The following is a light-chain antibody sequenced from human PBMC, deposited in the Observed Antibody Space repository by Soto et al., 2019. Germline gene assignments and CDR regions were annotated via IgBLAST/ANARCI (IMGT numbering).Light chain of an antibody. CDR3: CSYAGSSTVI. Sequence: QSALTQPASVSGFPGQSITISCTGTSSDVGTYNLVSWYQQHPGKAPKLMIYEGGKRPSGVSNRFSGSKSGNTASLTISGLQAEDEADYYCCSYAGSSTVIFGGGTQLTVL. J-gene: IGLJ2*01. V-gene: IGLV2-23*01. CDR1: SSDVGTYNL. CDR2: EGG.